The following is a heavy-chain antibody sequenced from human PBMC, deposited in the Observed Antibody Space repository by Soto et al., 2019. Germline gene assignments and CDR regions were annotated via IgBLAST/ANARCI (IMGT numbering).Heavy chain of an antibody. CDR3: ARDEITMIQYFQH. Sequence: QVQLVESGGGVVQPGRSLRLSCAASGFTFSSYAMHWVRQAPGKGLEWVAVISYDGSNKYYADSVKGRFTISRDNSKNTLYLQMNSLRAEDTAVYYCARDEITMIQYFQHWGQGTLVTVSS. J-gene: IGHJ1*01. CDR2: ISYDGSNK. V-gene: IGHV3-30-3*01. CDR1: GFTFSSYA. D-gene: IGHD3-22*01.